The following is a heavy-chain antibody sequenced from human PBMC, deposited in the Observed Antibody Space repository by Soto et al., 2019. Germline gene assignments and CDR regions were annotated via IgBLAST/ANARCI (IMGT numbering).Heavy chain of an antibody. J-gene: IGHJ6*02. V-gene: IGHV3-21*01. CDR3: SGCSGGACHQNYGMDV. Sequence: EVHLVESGGGLVKPGGSLRLSCAVSGFTFSSCTMNWVRQAPGKGLEWVSSISPSTSHIYYADSVKGRFTISRDNAKNSLFRQMNSRRAEDTAVYYCSGCSGGACHQNYGMDVWGQGTTVTVSS. CDR2: ISPSTSHI. CDR1: GFTFSSCT. D-gene: IGHD2-15*01.